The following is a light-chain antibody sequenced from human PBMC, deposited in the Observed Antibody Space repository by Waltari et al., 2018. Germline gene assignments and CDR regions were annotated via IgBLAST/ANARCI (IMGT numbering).Light chain of an antibody. J-gene: IGKJ4*01. Sequence: EIVMTQSLATMSVSPGERATLSCGASQSVSSNVAWYQQKPGQAPRLLIYAASTRATGIPARFSGSGSGTDFSLTITSLQSEDFAVYYCQQYDKWPPLTFGGGTKVEIK. CDR1: QSVSSN. CDR3: QQYDKWPPLT. CDR2: AAS. V-gene: IGKV3D-15*01.